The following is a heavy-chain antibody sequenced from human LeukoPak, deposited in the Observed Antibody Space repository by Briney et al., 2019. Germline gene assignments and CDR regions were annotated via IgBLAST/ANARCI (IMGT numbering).Heavy chain of an antibody. CDR3: AKDNSSWGAGYWYFDL. CDR2: TSYAGNNK. V-gene: IGHV3-30*18. D-gene: IGHD6-13*01. J-gene: IGHJ2*01. Sequence: YPGGSLRLSCAASGFTVSNFGMHWVRQAPGKGLEWVAVTSYAGNNKQYADSVRGRFTISRDTFKNTLYLQMDSLRTEDTAVYYCAKDNSSWGAGYWYFDLWGRGTLVMVSS. CDR1: GFTVSNFG.